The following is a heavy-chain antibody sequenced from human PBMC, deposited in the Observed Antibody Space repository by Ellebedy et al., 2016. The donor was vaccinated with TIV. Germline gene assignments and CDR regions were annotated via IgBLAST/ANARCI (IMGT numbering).Heavy chain of an antibody. CDR1: GGSISSSSYY. CDR2: VYYSGLT. CDR3: ARQGDFYASGNFPYFDS. D-gene: IGHD2/OR15-2a*01. J-gene: IGHJ4*01. V-gene: IGHV4-39*01. Sequence: SETLSLTCSVSGGSISSSSYYWAWIRQPPGKGLEWIGSVYYSGLTYYNPSLEGRVTISIDTSQNHFSLKLNSVTAADTAVYYCARQGDFYASGNFPYFDSWGHGTVVTVSS.